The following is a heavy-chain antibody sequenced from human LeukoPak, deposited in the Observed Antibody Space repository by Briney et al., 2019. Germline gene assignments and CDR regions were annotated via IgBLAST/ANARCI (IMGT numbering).Heavy chain of an antibody. CDR1: GFTFSDYW. J-gene: IGHJ4*02. D-gene: IGHD6-13*01. Sequence: GGSLRLSGEASGFTFSDYWMHWVRKVPGKGLVWVSHINSDGSSTSYADSVKGRFTISRDNAKNTLYLQMNSLRAEDTAVYYCARGLIVAAGTDYWGQGTLVTVSS. CDR3: ARGLIVAAGTDY. CDR2: INSDGSST. V-gene: IGHV3-74*01.